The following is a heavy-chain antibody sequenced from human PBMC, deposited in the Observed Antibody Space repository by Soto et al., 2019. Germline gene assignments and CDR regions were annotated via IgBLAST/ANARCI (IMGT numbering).Heavy chain of an antibody. J-gene: IGHJ6*02. CDR2: IIPIFGTA. Sequence: QVQLVQSGAEVKKPGSSVKVSCKASGGTFRSYAISWVRQAPGQGLEWMGGIIPIFGTANYAQKFQGRVTITADESTSTAYMELSSLRSEDTAVYYCARCTPERSTYYYGMDVWGQGTTVTVSS. D-gene: IGHD1-1*01. CDR1: GGTFRSYA. V-gene: IGHV1-69*12. CDR3: ARCTPERSTYYYGMDV.